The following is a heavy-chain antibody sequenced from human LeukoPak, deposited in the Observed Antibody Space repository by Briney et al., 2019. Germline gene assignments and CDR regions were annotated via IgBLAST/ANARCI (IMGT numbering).Heavy chain of an antibody. CDR3: AREAGQWLVKKDWFDP. Sequence: ASVKVSCKASGYTFTGYYMHWVRQAPAQGLEWMGWINPNSGGTNYAQKFQGRVTMTRDTSISTAYMELSRLRSDDTAVYYCAREAGQWLVKKDWFDPWGQGTLVTVSS. CDR1: GYTFTGYY. V-gene: IGHV1-2*02. CDR2: INPNSGGT. D-gene: IGHD6-19*01. J-gene: IGHJ5*02.